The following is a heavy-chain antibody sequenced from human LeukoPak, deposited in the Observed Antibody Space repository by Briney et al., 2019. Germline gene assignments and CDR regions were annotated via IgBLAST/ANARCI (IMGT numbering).Heavy chain of an antibody. D-gene: IGHD3-22*01. CDR2: ISAYNGNT. J-gene: IGHJ4*02. Sequence: ASVKVSCKASGYTFTGYCMHWVRQAPGQGLEWMGWISAYNGNTNYAQKLQGRVTMTTDTSTSTAYMELRSLRSDDTAVYYCATTPGEDYYDSSGYFDYWGQGTLVTVSS. V-gene: IGHV1-18*04. CDR1: GYTFTGYC. CDR3: ATTPGEDYYDSSGYFDY.